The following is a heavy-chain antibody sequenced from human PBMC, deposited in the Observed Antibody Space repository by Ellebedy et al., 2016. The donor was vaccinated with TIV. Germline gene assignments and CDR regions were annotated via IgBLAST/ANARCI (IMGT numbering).Heavy chain of an antibody. CDR3: ARAEGGAVTTRFDP. D-gene: IGHD6-19*01. V-gene: IGHV1-18*04. Sequence: AASVKVSCKASGYTFTSYGISWVRQAPGQGLEWMGWISAYNDNTNYAQKLQGRVTMTTDTSTSTAYMELRSLRSDDTAVYYCARAEGGAVTTRFDPWGQGTLVTVSS. CDR2: ISAYNDNT. CDR1: GYTFTSYG. J-gene: IGHJ5*02.